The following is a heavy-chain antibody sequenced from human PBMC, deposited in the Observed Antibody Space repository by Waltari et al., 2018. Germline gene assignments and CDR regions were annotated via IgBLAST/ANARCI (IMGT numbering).Heavy chain of an antibody. D-gene: IGHD7-27*01. CDR3: AHRQLGIGWNRDY. V-gene: IGHV3-23*03. CDR1: GFTFSSYA. J-gene: IGHJ4*02. CDR2: IYSGGST. Sequence: EVQLLESGGGLVQPGGSLRLSCAASGFTFSSYAMSWVRQAPGKGLEWVSVIYSGGSTYYADSVKGRFTISRDNSKNTLYLQMNSLRAEDTAVYYCAHRQLGIGWNRDYWGQGTLVTVSS.